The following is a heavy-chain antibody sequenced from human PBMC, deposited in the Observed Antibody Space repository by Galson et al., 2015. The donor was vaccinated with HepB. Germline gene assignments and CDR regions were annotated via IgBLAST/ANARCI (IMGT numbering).Heavy chain of an antibody. D-gene: IGHD3-10*01. Sequence: ETLSLTCAVYGGSFSGYYWSWIRQPPGKGLEWIGEINHSGSTNYNPSLKSRVTISVDTSKNQFSLKLSSVTAADTAVYYCARARLGREFGSSYYYYYGMDVWGQGTTVTVSS. CDR3: ARARLGREFGSSYYYYYGMDV. CDR1: GGSFSGYY. J-gene: IGHJ6*02. V-gene: IGHV4-34*01. CDR2: INHSGST.